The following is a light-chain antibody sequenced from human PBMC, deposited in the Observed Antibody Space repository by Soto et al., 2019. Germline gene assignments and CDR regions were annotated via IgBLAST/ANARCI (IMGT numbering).Light chain of an antibody. CDR3: QQYNGPIT. V-gene: IGKV1-5*03. Sequence: DIQMTQSPSTLSASVGDRVTITCRASQSISSWLAWYQQKPGKAPKLLIYKASGLESGVPSRFSGSGSGTEFTLTINSLQPDDFATYYCQQYNGPITFGQGTRLEIK. CDR1: QSISSW. CDR2: KAS. J-gene: IGKJ5*01.